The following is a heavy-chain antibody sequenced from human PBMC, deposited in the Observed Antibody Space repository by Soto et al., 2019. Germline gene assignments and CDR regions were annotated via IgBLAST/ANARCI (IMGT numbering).Heavy chain of an antibody. CDR2: INTYDGNT. Sequence: ASVKVSCKASGYTFTSYDLNWVRQAPGQGLEWMGWINTYDGNTNHAQKFQGRVTMTTDTSTSTAYMELRSLSSDDTDVYYCAASQQFDYWGQGTLV. D-gene: IGHD6-13*01. CDR3: AASQQFDY. J-gene: IGHJ4*02. V-gene: IGHV1-18*01. CDR1: GYTFTSYD.